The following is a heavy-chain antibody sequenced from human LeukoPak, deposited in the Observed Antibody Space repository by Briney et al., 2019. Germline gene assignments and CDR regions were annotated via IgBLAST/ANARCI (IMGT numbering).Heavy chain of an antibody. J-gene: IGHJ4*02. D-gene: IGHD3-10*01. V-gene: IGHV1-2*02. CDR1: GYTFTGYY. CDR3: ARDPNGSGNWNY. Sequence: ASVKVSCKASGYTFTGYYMHRVRQAPGQGLEWMGWINPNSGGTNYAQKFQGRVTMTRDTSISTAYMELSRLRSDDTAVYYCARDPNGSGNWNYWGQGTLVTVSS. CDR2: INPNSGGT.